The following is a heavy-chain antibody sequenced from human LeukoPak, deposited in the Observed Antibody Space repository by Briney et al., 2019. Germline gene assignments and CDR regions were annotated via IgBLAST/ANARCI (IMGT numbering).Heavy chain of an antibody. Sequence: SETLSLTCAVYGGSFSGYYWSWIRQPPGKGLEWIGEINHSGSTNYNPSLKSRVTISVDTSKNQFSLKLSSVTAADTAVYYCARGLVLRYFDWLSPDAFDIWGQGTMVPVSS. D-gene: IGHD3-9*01. CDR1: GGSFSGYY. CDR2: INHSGST. J-gene: IGHJ3*02. CDR3: ARGLVLRYFDWLSPDAFDI. V-gene: IGHV4-34*01.